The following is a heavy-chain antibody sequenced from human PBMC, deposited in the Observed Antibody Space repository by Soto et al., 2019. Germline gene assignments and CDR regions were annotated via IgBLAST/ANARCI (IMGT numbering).Heavy chain of an antibody. D-gene: IGHD6-19*01. CDR1: GGSFSDYA. J-gene: IGHJ4*02. V-gene: IGHV1-69*06. Sequence: QVRLVQSGTEVKKPGSSVRVSCKVSGGSFSDYAITWVRQAPGQGLEWMGGIIPKFPTGEYAKKFQGTVKITAPKYTTTVYLGASMLPHEHTAVYYCAREGVRGGWYYFDLWGQGTQASVAS. CDR2: IIPKFPTG. CDR3: AREGVRGGWYYFDL.